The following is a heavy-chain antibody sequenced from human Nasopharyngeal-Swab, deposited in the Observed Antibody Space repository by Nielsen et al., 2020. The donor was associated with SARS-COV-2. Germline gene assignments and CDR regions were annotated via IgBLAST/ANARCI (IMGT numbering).Heavy chain of an antibody. J-gene: IGHJ4*02. V-gene: IGHV3-11*04. D-gene: IGHD3-10*01. CDR1: GFTFSDYY. CDR2: ISSSGSTI. CDR3: ARDADYYGSGSYLGY. Sequence: GGSLRLSCAASGFTFSDYYMSWIRQAPGKGLEWVSYISSSGSTIYYADSVKGRFTISRDNAKNSLYLQMNSLRAEDTAVYYSARDADYYGSGSYLGYWGQGTLVTVSS.